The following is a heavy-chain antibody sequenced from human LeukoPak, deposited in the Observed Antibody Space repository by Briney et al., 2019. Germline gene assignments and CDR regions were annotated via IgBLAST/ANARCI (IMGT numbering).Heavy chain of an antibody. Sequence: GASVKVSCKASGGTFSSYAISWVRRAPGQGLEWMGGIIPIFGTANYAQKFQGRVTITADKSTSTAYMELSSLRSEDTAVYYCAGTVTPYARGKPFDYWGQGTLVTVSS. CDR2: IIPIFGTA. J-gene: IGHJ4*02. D-gene: IGHD4-17*01. CDR1: GGTFSSYA. CDR3: AGTVTPYARGKPFDY. V-gene: IGHV1-69*06.